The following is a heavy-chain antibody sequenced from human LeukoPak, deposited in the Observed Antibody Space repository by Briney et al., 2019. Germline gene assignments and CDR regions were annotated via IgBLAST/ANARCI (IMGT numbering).Heavy chain of an antibody. D-gene: IGHD3-9*01. CDR1: GGTFSSYA. J-gene: IGHJ5*02. CDR3: ASGRILTGYGGSNWFDP. V-gene: IGHV1-69*04. Sequence: GSSVKVSCKASGGTFSSYAISWVRQAPGQGLEWMGRIIPILGIANYAQKFQGRVTITADKSTSTAYMELSSLRSEDTAVYYCASGRILTGYGGSNWFDPWGQGTLVTVSS. CDR2: IIPILGIA.